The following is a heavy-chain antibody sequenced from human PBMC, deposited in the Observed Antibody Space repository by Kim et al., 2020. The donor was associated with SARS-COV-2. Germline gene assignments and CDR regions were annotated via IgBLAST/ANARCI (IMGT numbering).Heavy chain of an antibody. D-gene: IGHD1-26*01. CDR3: ASGVGATTSLDY. J-gene: IGHJ4*02. Sequence: YTPSIKSRVTISVDTPKNQFSLKLSSVTAADTAVYYCASGVGATTSLDYWGQGTLVTVSS. V-gene: IGHV4-59*09.